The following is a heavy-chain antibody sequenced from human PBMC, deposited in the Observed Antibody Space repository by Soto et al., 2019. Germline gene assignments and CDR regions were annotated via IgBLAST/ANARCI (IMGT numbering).Heavy chain of an antibody. Sequence: GGSLRLSCAASGFTFSSYGMHWVRQAPGKGLEWVAVISYDGSNKYYADSVKGRFTISRDNSKNTLYLQMNSLRAEDTAVYYCAKIVLGGQQLVRAYYYYGMDVWGQGTTVTVSS. D-gene: IGHD6-13*01. CDR1: GFTFSSYG. V-gene: IGHV3-30*18. J-gene: IGHJ6*02. CDR2: ISYDGSNK. CDR3: AKIVLGGQQLVRAYYYYGMDV.